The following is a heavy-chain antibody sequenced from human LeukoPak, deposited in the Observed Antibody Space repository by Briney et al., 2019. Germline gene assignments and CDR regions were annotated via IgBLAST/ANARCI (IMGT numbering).Heavy chain of an antibody. CDR2: INHSGST. CDR1: GGSISSSSYY. CDR3: ARGEGWLRFSRFDP. J-gene: IGHJ5*02. V-gene: IGHV4-39*07. D-gene: IGHD5-12*01. Sequence: SETLSLTCTVSGGSISSSSYYWGWIRQPPGKGLEWIGEINHSGSTNYNPSLKSRVTISVDTSKNQFSLKLSSVTAADTAVYYCARGEGWLRFSRFDPWGQGTLVTVSS.